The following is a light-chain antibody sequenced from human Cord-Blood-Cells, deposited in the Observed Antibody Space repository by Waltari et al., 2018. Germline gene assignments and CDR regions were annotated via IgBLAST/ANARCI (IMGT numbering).Light chain of an antibody. CDR2: EGS. V-gene: IGLV2-23*01. CDR1: SSAVWGYHL. J-gene: IGLJ2*01. Sequence: QSALTQPASLSGSPGPPVTISCTGTSSAVWGYHLVSWYHQHPGKAPKLMIDEGSKRPSGVSNRVSGSKSGNTASLTVSGLQSEDEAEYYCCSYAGSSVVFGGGTKLTVL. CDR3: CSYAGSSVV.